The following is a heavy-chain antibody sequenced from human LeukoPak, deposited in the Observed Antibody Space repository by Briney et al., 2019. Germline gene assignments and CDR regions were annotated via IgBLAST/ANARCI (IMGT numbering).Heavy chain of an antibody. Sequence: PGGSLRLSCAASGFTFSSYGMHWVRQAPGKGLEWVAFIRYDGSNKYYADSVKGRFTISRDNSKNTLYLQMNSLRAEDTAVYYCASPYYDSSGYQFNWFDPWGQGTLVTVSS. J-gene: IGHJ5*02. CDR3: ASPYYDSSGYQFNWFDP. CDR1: GFTFSSYG. V-gene: IGHV3-30*02. D-gene: IGHD3-22*01. CDR2: IRYDGSNK.